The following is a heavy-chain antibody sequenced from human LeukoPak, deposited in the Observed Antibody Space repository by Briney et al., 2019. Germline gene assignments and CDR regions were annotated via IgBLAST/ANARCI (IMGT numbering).Heavy chain of an antibody. CDR1: GGTFSRYG. V-gene: IGHV1-24*01. CDR3: ATDTVLSGMDV. CDR2: FDPEDGET. J-gene: IGHJ6*02. D-gene: IGHD4-4*01. Sequence: ASVKVSCKASGGTFSRYGISWVRQAPGKGLEWMGGFDPEDGETIYAQKFQGRVTMTEDTSTDTAYMELSSLRSEDTAVYYCATDTVLSGMDVWGQGTTVTVSS.